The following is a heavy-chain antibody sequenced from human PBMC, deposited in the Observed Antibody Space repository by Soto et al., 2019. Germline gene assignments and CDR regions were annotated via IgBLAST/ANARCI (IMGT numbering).Heavy chain of an antibody. J-gene: IGHJ4*02. Sequence: PGGSLRLSCAASGFNFSSYAMHWVRQAPGKGLEYVSAISSNGGSTYYANSVKGRFTISRDNSKNTLYLQMGSLRAEDMAVYYCARVHSSSYHYFDYWGQGTLVTVSS. CDR3: ARVHSSSYHYFDY. D-gene: IGHD6-13*01. V-gene: IGHV3-64*01. CDR1: GFNFSSYA. CDR2: ISSNGGST.